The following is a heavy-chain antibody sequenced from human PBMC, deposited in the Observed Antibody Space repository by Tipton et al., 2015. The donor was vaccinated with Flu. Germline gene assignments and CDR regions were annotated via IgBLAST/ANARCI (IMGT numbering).Heavy chain of an antibody. CDR2: INQDGSEK. D-gene: IGHD1-26*01. CDR3: ASPRGSGSYSRYAFDI. V-gene: IGHV3-7*01. CDR1: GFTFSTYW. J-gene: IGHJ3*02. Sequence: SLRLSCAASGFTFSTYWMSWVRQAPGKGLEWVANINQDGSEKYSVDSVKGRFTISRDNARNSLYLQMNSLRAEDTAVYYCASPRGSGSYSRYAFDIWGQGTMVTVSS.